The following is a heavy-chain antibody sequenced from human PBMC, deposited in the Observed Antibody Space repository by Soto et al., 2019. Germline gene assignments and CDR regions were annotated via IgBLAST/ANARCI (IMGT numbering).Heavy chain of an antibody. CDR2: IYYSGST. Sequence: SETLSLTCTVSGGSISSSSYYWGWIRQPPGKGLEWIGSIYYSGSTYYNPSLKSRVTISVDTSKNQFSLKLSSVTAADTAVYYCAGSLKQLAYYYYGMDVWGQGTTVTVSS. CDR3: AGSLKQLAYYYYGMDV. V-gene: IGHV4-39*01. J-gene: IGHJ6*02. D-gene: IGHD6-13*01. CDR1: GGSISSSSYY.